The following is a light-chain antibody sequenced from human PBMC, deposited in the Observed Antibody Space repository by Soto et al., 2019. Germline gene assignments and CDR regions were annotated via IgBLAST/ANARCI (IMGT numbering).Light chain of an antibody. CDR3: SSYTSGSTLVV. CDR2: EVS. J-gene: IGLJ2*01. CDR1: SSDVGGYNY. Sequence: QSALTQPASVSGSPGQSITISCTGTSSDVGGYNYVSWYQQHPGKAPKLMIYEVSNRPSEVSNRFSGSKSGNTASLTISGLQAEDEGNYYCSSYTSGSTLVVFGGGTKVNVL. V-gene: IGLV2-14*01.